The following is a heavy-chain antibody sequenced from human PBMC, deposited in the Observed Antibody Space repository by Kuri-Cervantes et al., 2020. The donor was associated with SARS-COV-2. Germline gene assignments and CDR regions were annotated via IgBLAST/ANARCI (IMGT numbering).Heavy chain of an antibody. CDR2: ISSSGSTI. CDR1: GLTFSSYE. Sequence: LSLTCAASGLTFSSYEMNWVRQAPGKGLEWVSYISSSGSTIYYADSVKGRFTISRDNAKKSLYLQMNSLSAEDTGVYYCTRDVAAGIDYWGQGTLVTVSS. V-gene: IGHV3-48*03. D-gene: IGHD6-13*01. CDR3: TRDVAAGIDY. J-gene: IGHJ4*02.